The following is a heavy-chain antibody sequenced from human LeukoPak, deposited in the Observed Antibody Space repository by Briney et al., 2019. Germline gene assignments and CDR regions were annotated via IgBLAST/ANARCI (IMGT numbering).Heavy chain of an antibody. CDR2: INHSGST. J-gene: IGHJ4*02. Sequence: SETLSLTCAVYGGSFSGYYWSWIRQPPGKGLEWIGEINHSGSTNYNPSLKSRVTISVDTSKNQFSLKLSSVTAADTAVYYCARSRDGYNPFFDYWGQGTLVTVSS. CDR3: ARSRDGYNPFFDY. CDR1: GGSFSGYY. V-gene: IGHV4-34*01. D-gene: IGHD5-24*01.